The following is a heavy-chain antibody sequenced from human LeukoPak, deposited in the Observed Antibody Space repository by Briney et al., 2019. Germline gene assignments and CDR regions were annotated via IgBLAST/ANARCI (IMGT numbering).Heavy chain of an antibody. Sequence: PGGSLRLSCAASGFTFSSHGMNWVRQAPGKGLEWVSGISGSGVITYYADSVKGRFTISRGNSKSTLDLQMNSLRAEDTAVYYCAKDDAWVRYQDWGQGTLVTVSS. CDR1: GFTFSSHG. D-gene: IGHD5-12*01. J-gene: IGHJ4*02. V-gene: IGHV3-23*01. CDR3: AKDDAWVRYQD. CDR2: ISGSGVIT.